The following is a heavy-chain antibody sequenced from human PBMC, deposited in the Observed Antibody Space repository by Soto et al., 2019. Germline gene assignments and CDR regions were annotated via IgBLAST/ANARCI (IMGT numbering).Heavy chain of an antibody. J-gene: IGHJ4*02. CDR3: ARDADSSGLHY. V-gene: IGHV3-53*01. D-gene: IGHD6-19*01. CDR2: IYPAGPT. Sequence: GGSLRLSCAASGFTVSGMFMNWVRQAPGKGLEWVSVIYPAGPTYYADFVKGRFTISRDNSKNTLFLQLNNLRAEDTAVYYCARDADSSGLHYWGQGILVTVS. CDR1: GFTVSGMF.